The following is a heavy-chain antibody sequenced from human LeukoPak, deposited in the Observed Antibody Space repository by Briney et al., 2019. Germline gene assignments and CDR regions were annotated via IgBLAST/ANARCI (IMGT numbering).Heavy chain of an antibody. CDR1: GFIVNTQY. J-gene: IGHJ5*01. V-gene: IGHV3-66*01. CDR3: ATDAFES. CDR2: IYTSGTT. Sequence: GGSVRLFCAASGFIVNTQYMTWVRQPPGKGLECVSVIYTSGTTNYADSVKGRFIISSANSKNTLYLEMNSLRADDTAVYYCATDAFESWGQGTLVTVSS.